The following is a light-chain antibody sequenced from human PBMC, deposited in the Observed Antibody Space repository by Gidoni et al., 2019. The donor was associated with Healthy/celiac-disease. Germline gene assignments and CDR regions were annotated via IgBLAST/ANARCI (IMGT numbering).Light chain of an antibody. J-gene: IGKJ2*01. CDR3: QQLNSYPPDT. V-gene: IGKV1-9*01. Sequence: QLPPPPSFLSASVGDRVTITCRASQGISSYLAWYQQKPGKAPKRLIYAASTLQSGVPSRFSGSGSGTEFTLTISSLQPEDFATYYCQQLNSYPPDTFGQXTKLEIK. CDR1: QGISSY. CDR2: AAS.